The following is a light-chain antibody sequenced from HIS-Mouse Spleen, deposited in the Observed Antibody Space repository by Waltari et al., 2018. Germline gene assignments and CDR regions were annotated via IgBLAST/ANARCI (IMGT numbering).Light chain of an antibody. J-gene: IGLJ2*01. Sequence: SYELTQPPSVSVSPGQTASITCPGDKLGDKYACWYQQQPGQSPVLVIHQDSKRPSGIPERFSGSNSGNTATLTISGTQAMDEADYYCQAWDGFGGGTKLTVL. CDR2: QDS. CDR1: KLGDKY. V-gene: IGLV3-1*01. CDR3: QAWDG.